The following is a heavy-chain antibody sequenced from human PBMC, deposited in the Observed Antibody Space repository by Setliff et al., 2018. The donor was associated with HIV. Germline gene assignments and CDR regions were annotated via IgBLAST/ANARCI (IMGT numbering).Heavy chain of an antibody. V-gene: IGHV1-18*01. CDR3: ARAYDTLSGYNYLEAFDI. CDR1: GYSFTNYG. CDR2: ISVYNGYT. Sequence: ASVKVSCKASGYSFTNYGLNWVRQAPGQGLEWMGWISVYNGYTNYAQNLQDRVTMTTDTSTSTAYMELRSLRSDDTAVYYCARAYDTLSGYNYLEAFDIWGQGTMVTVSS. D-gene: IGHD3-9*01. J-gene: IGHJ3*02.